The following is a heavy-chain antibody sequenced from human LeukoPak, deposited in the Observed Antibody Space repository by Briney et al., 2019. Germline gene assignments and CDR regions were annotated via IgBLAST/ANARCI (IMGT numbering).Heavy chain of an antibody. CDR2: IYYSGST. D-gene: IGHD1-26*01. V-gene: IGHV4-59*01. Sequence: SETLSLTCTVSGGSISSYYWSWIRQPPGKGLEWLGYIYYSGSTNYNPSLKSRVTISVDTSKNQFSLKLSSVTAADTAVYYCARAPPWDNYYMDVWGKGTTVTVSS. CDR1: GGSISSYY. CDR3: ARAPPWDNYYMDV. J-gene: IGHJ6*03.